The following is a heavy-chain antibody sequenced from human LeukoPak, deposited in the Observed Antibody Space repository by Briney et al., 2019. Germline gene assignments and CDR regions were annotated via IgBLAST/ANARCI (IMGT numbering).Heavy chain of an antibody. D-gene: IGHD3-22*01. CDR2: ISSSSSYI. J-gene: IGHJ4*02. Sequence: GGSLRLSCAASGFTFSSYSMNWVRQAPGKGLEWVSSISSSSSYIYYADSVKGRFTISRDNAKNSLYLQMNSLRAEDTAVYYCARDSSGTVVVIPYYFDYWGQGTLVTVSS. CDR1: GFTFSSYS. CDR3: ARDSSGTVVVIPYYFDY. V-gene: IGHV3-21*01.